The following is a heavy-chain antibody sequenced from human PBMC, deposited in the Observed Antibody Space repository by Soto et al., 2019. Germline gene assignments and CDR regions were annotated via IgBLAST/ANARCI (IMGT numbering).Heavy chain of an antibody. CDR2: INHSGST. D-gene: IGHD3-3*01. V-gene: IGHV4-34*01. Sequence: SETLSLTCAVYGGSLSGYYWSWIRQPPGKGLEWIGEINHSGSTNYNPSLKSRVTISVDTSKNQFSLKLSSVTAADTAVYYCARSGYDFWSGYYTGGYYFDYWGQGTLVTVSS. CDR1: GGSLSGYY. CDR3: ARSGYDFWSGYYTGGYYFDY. J-gene: IGHJ4*02.